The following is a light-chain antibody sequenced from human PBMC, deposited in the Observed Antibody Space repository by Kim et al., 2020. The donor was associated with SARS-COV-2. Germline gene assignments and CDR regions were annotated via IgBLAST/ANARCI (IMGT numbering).Light chain of an antibody. CDR3: CSYAGSSGWV. Sequence: GQSITISCTGTSSDVGSYPLVSWYQRHPGKAPKLMIYEVSERPSGVSNRFSGSKSGNTASLTISGLQAEDETDYYCCSYAGSSGWVFGGGTQLTVL. CDR2: EVS. CDR1: SSDVGSYPL. V-gene: IGLV2-23*02. J-gene: IGLJ3*02.